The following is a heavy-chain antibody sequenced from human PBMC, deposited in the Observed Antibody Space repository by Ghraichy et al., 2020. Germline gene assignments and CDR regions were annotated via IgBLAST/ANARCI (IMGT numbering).Heavy chain of an antibody. V-gene: IGHV3-49*04. D-gene: IGHD3-3*01. J-gene: IGHJ4*02. Sequence: GGSLRLSCTASGFTFGDHAMSWVRQAPGKGLEWVSSIRSKPYGVTIEYAASVKGRFTISRDDSKSIAYLQINSLKTEDTAVYYCAREHYDFWSGYPAWHFDIWGQGTLVTVSS. CDR2: IRSKPYGVTI. CDR3: AREHYDFWSGYPAWHFDI. CDR1: GFTFGDHA.